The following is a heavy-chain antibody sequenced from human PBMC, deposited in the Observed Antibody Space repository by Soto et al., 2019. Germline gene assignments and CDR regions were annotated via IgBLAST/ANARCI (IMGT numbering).Heavy chain of an antibody. J-gene: IGHJ4*02. V-gene: IGHV4-34*02. D-gene: IGHD6-13*01. Sequence: QVQLQQWGAGLLKPSETLSLSCSVSGATFTGYYWRWIRQSPGKELEWIGEINYSGATDSNPSIRRAVNLSVDKSKDQFSRTLATVTASDTAADYCARRRDSSWYWGHLDSWGQGTQVNDS. CDR1: GATFTGYY. CDR2: INYSGAT. CDR3: ARRRDSSWYWGHLDS.